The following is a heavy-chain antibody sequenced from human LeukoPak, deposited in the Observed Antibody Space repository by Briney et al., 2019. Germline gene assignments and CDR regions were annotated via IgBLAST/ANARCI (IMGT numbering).Heavy chain of an antibody. D-gene: IGHD3-10*01. CDR3: ARVGSGSYHFFGGFDY. J-gene: IGHJ4*02. V-gene: IGHV1-2*02. CDR2: INPNSGGT. Sequence: WMGWINPNSGGTNYAQKFQGRVTMTRDTSISTAYMELSRLRSDDTAVYYCARVGSGSYHFFGGFDYWGQGTLVTVSS.